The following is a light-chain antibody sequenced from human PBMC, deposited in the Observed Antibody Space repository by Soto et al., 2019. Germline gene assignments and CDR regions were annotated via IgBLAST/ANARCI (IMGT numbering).Light chain of an antibody. CDR1: QSVSSSY. J-gene: IGKJ1*01. CDR2: GAY. Sequence: EIVLTQSPGTLSLSPGERATLSCRASQSVSSSYLAWYQQKPGQAPRLLIYGAYSRATGIPDRFSGSGSGTDFTLTSSRLEPEDFAVYYWQHRGTFGQGTKVEIK. CDR3: QHRGT. V-gene: IGKV3-20*01.